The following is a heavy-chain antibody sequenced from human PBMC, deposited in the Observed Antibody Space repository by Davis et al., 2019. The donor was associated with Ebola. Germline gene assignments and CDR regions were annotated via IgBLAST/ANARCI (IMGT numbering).Heavy chain of an antibody. CDR3: ARVGYYYDSSGYYYGAGYYFDY. CDR1: GGSISSYY. Sequence: MPSETLSLTCTVSGGSISSYYWSWIRQPPGKGLEWIGEINHSGSTNYNPSLKSRVTISVDTSKNQFSLKLSSVTAADTAVYYCARVGYYYDSSGYYYGAGYYFDYWGQGTLVTVSS. V-gene: IGHV4-34*01. J-gene: IGHJ4*02. CDR2: INHSGST. D-gene: IGHD3-22*01.